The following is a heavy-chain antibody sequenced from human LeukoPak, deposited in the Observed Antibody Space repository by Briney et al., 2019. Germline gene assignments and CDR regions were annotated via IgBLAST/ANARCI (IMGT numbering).Heavy chain of an antibody. J-gene: IGHJ4*02. CDR1: GFTFSSYA. CDR3: ARGWNSQDY. CDR2: ISYDGSNK. D-gene: IGHD1/OR15-1a*01. Sequence: GGSLRLSCAASGFTFSSYAMHWVRQAPGKGLEWVAVISYDGSNKYYADSVKGRFTISRDNSKTTLYLQMNSLRAEDTAVYYCARGWNSQDYWGQGTLVTVSS. V-gene: IGHV3-30-3*01.